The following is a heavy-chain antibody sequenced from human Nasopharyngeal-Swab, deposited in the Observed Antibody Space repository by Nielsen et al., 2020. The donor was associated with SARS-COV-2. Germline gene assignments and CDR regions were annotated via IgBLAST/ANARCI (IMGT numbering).Heavy chain of an antibody. V-gene: IGHV1-46*01. Sequence: ASVKVSCKASGYTFTSYYMHWVRQAPGQGLEWMGIINPSGGSTSYAQKFQGRVTMTRGTSTSTVYMELSSLRSEDTAVYYCARAFSSWYVMQASDYFDYWGQGTLVTVSS. D-gene: IGHD6-13*01. CDR2: INPSGGST. CDR1: GYTFTSYY. J-gene: IGHJ4*02. CDR3: ARAFSSWYVMQASDYFDY.